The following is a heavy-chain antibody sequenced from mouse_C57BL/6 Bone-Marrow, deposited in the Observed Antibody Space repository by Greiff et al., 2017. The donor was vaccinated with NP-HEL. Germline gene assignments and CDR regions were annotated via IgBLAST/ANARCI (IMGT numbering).Heavy chain of an antibody. Sequence: VQLQQPGAELVKPGASVKLSCKASGYTFTSYWMHWVKQRPGRGLEWIGRFDPNSGGTKYNEKFKSKATLTVDKPSSTAYMQLSSLTSEDSAVYYCARPYDYDGGFAYWGQGTLVTVSA. D-gene: IGHD2-4*01. V-gene: IGHV1-72*01. J-gene: IGHJ3*01. CDR3: ARPYDYDGGFAY. CDR2: FDPNSGGT. CDR1: GYTFTSYW.